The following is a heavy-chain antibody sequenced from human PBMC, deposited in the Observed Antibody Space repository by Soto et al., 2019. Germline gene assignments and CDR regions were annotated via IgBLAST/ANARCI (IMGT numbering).Heavy chain of an antibody. CDR2: IYPGDSDT. CDR1: GFTFTSYW. CDR3: AKGSSGYYDTFDY. Sequence: GESLKISCKGSGFTFTSYWIAWARQMPGKGLEWMGIIYPGDSDTSYSPSFQGRFTISRDNSKNTLYLQMNSLRAEDTAVYYCAKGSSGYYDTFDYWGQGTLVTVSS. V-gene: IGHV5-51*01. D-gene: IGHD3-22*01. J-gene: IGHJ4*02.